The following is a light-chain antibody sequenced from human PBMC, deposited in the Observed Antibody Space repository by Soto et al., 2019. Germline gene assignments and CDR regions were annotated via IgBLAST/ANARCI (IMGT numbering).Light chain of an antibody. CDR3: QHFGSSRT. CDR2: GAS. CDR1: QSFSSTY. Sequence: ILLTQSPVTLSLSPGERATLSCMASQSFSSTYLAWYQQKPGQAPRLLIYGASSRATGIPDRFSGSGSGTDFTLTISRLEPEDFAVYYCQHFGSSRTFGQGTKVDI. V-gene: IGKV3-20*01. J-gene: IGKJ1*01.